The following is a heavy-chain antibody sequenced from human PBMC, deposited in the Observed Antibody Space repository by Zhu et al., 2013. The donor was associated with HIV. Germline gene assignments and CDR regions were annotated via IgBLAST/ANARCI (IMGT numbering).Heavy chain of an antibody. Sequence: QVQLVRSGAEVKKPGSSVKVSCKASGYTFSGYYLHWVRQAPGQGLECMGWINPKTGDTHYAQTFQGRVTMTTNTSITTAYMELSSLRSGDTAVYYCAKAVVPVVIQVGYYYGMDVWGQGTTVIVSS. CDR1: GYTFSGYY. J-gene: IGHJ6*02. D-gene: IGHD2-15*01. V-gene: IGHV1-2*02. CDR2: INPKTGDT. CDR3: AKAVVPVVIQVGYYYGMDV.